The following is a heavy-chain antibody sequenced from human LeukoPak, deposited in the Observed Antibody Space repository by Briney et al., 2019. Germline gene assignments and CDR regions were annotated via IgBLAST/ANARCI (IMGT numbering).Heavy chain of an antibody. J-gene: IGHJ2*01. CDR2: INHSGST. Sequence: SETLSLTCAVYGGSFSGHYWNWIRQPPGKGLEWIGEINHSGSTNYSPSLKSRVAISVDTSKNQFSLKLSSVTAADTAVYYCARDLWVLPGKGYFDLWGRGTLVTVSS. V-gene: IGHV4-34*01. CDR1: GGSFSGHY. CDR3: ARDLWVLPGKGYFDL. D-gene: IGHD2-2*03.